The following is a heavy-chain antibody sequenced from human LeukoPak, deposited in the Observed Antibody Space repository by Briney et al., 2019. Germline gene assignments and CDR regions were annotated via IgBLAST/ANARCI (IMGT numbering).Heavy chain of an antibody. CDR1: GFTFSSYS. J-gene: IGHJ4*02. Sequence: PGGSLRLSCAASGFTFSSYSMNWVRQAPGKGLEWVSSISSSSSYIYYADSVKGRFTISRDNAKNSLYLQMNSLRAEDTAVYYCASQQYYYDSSGYWEDYWGQGTLVTVSS. CDR2: ISSSSSYI. D-gene: IGHD3-22*01. V-gene: IGHV3-21*01. CDR3: ASQQYYYDSSGYWEDY.